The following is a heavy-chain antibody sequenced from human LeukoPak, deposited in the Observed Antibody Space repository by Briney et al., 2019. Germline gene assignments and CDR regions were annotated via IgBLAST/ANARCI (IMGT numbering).Heavy chain of an antibody. J-gene: IGHJ4*02. CDR1: GFTFSNAW. CDR3: AKDVDGYCSGGSCYTLFDY. CDR2: IKSKTDGGTT. D-gene: IGHD2-15*01. V-gene: IGHV3-15*07. Sequence: GGSLRLSCAASGFTFSNAWMNWVRQAPGKGLEWVGRIKSKTDGGTTDYAAPVKDRFTISRDDSKNTLYLQMNSLRAEDTAVYYCAKDVDGYCSGGSCYTLFDYWGQETLVTVSS.